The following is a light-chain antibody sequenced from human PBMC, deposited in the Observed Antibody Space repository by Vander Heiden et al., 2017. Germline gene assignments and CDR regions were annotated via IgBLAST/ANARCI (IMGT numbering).Light chain of an antibody. V-gene: IGKV3-11*01. CDR3: QQRSNWPPFT. J-gene: IGKJ4*01. CDR2: DAS. Sequence: DIVLTQSPATLSLSPGDRATLSCRASQSVSSYLAWYQQKPGQAPRLLIYDASNRATGIPARFSGSGSGTDFTLTISSLEPEDFAVYYCQQRSNWPPFTFGGGTKVEIK. CDR1: QSVSSY.